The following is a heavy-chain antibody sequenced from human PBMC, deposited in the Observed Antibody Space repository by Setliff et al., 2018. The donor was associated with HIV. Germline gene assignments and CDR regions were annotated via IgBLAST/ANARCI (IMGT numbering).Heavy chain of an antibody. CDR2: TNNDGSIT. V-gene: IGHV3-74*01. CDR3: ARGGPYSSSSDTYNF. Sequence: GGSLRLSCAASGFTLSDHWMHWVRQVPGKGLVWVSRTNNDGSITNYADFVKGRFTISRDNAKNSLYLQMNSLRAEDTAIYYCARGGPYSSSSDTYNFWGQGTLVTVSS. J-gene: IGHJ4*02. D-gene: IGHD6-6*01. CDR1: GFTLSDHW.